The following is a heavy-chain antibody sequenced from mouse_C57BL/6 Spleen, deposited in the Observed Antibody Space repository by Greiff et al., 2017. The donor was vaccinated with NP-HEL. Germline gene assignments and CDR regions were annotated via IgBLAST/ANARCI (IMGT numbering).Heavy chain of an antibody. Sequence: EVKLQESGPELVKPGASVKISCKASGYSFTDYNMNWVKQSNGKSLEWIGVINPNYGTTSYNQKFKGKATLTVDQSSSTAYMQLNSLTSEDSAVYYCASNYYGSLSWFAYWGQGTLVTVSA. CDR2: INPNYGTT. J-gene: IGHJ3*01. CDR3: ASNYYGSLSWFAY. V-gene: IGHV1-39*01. D-gene: IGHD1-1*01. CDR1: GYSFTDYN.